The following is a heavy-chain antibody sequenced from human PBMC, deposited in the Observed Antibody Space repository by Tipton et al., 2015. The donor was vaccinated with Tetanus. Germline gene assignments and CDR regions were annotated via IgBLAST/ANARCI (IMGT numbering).Heavy chain of an antibody. CDR3: ARRVVGATLDY. V-gene: IGHV4-31*02. J-gene: IGHJ4*02. CDR1: GFSFSTYG. D-gene: IGHD1-26*01. Sequence: LRLSCAASGFSFSTYGMNWVRQAPGRGLEWIGYIYYTGNTYYNPSLKSRVTLSIDMSKNQFSLRLSSVTAADTAVYFCARRVVGATLDYWGQGSLVTVSS. CDR2: IYYTGNT.